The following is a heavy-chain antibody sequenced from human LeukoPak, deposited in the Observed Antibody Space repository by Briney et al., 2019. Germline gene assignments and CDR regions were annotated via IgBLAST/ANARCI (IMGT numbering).Heavy chain of an antibody. CDR2: IHTGGST. Sequence: PGGSLRLSCAASGFTVSSNYMSWVRQAPGKGLEWVSVIHTGGSTYYADSVKGRFTISRDTSNNTLYLQMNSLRADDTAVYYCAREGKWLQLRYFAYWGQGTLVTVSS. V-gene: IGHV3-53*01. D-gene: IGHD5-24*01. CDR3: AREGKWLQLRYFAY. J-gene: IGHJ4*02. CDR1: GFTVSSNY.